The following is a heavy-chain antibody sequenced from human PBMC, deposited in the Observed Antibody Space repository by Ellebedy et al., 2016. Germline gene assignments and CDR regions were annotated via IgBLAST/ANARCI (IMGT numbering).Heavy chain of an antibody. CDR3: ARAEGYCSSISCYFGYWYYDY. CDR2: LSTYNTNA. Sequence: ASVKVSXXASGYTFTSYGISWVRQAPGQGLEWMGWLSTYNTNAHYAQKFQGRVFMTTDTSSSTAYMELRSLTSDDTAVYYCARAEGYCSSISCYFGYWYYDYWGQGTLVTVSS. CDR1: GYTFTSYG. J-gene: IGHJ4*02. V-gene: IGHV1-18*01. D-gene: IGHD2-2*01.